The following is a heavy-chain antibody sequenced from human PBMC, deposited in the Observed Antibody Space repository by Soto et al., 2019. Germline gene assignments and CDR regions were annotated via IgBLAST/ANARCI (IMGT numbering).Heavy chain of an antibody. CDR2: IDNGGNT. J-gene: IGHJ4*02. V-gene: IGHV4-39*01. D-gene: IGHD1-26*01. CDR1: GRTFNINADF. CDR3: VKRSLLMAPT. Sequence: GPGPGFSSETLSLTCTVSGRTFNINADFWYLAWIRQPPGKGLEWIGSIDNGGNTHYNAPLKSRVIISADTSKNQFSLSLNSVTAADTAVYYCVKRSLLMAPTWGQGIQVTVSS.